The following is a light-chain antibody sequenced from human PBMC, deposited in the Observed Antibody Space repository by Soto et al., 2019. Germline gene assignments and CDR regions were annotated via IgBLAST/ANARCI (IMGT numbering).Light chain of an antibody. CDR2: DAS. CDR1: QRVNTC. V-gene: IGKV1-5*01. CDR3: QQYQIDWT. Sequence: DIQMTQSPSTLSASVGDRVSITCRASQRVNTCLAWYQQKPGKAPTLLIYDASSLQSGVPSRFSGSGSATEFTLTISSLQPDDFATYYCQQYQIDWTFGQGTKVEIK. J-gene: IGKJ1*01.